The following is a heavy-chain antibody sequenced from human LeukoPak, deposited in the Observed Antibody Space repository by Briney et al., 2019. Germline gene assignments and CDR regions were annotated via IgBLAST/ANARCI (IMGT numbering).Heavy chain of an antibody. V-gene: IGHV1-8*01. CDR3: ARGPAPQYGSGSSWFDP. D-gene: IGHD3-10*01. J-gene: IGHJ5*02. CDR1: GYTFSSYD. Sequence: ASVKVSCKASGYTFSSYDINWVRHAPGQGLEWMGWMNPNSGTTGFAQKFQGRVTMTRNTSISTAYMELSSLRSEDTAVYYCARGPAPQYGSGSSWFDPWGQGTLVTVSS. CDR2: MNPNSGTT.